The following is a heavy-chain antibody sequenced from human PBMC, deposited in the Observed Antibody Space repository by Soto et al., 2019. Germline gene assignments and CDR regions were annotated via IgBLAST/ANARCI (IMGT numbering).Heavy chain of an antibody. D-gene: IGHD3-9*01. J-gene: IGHJ1*01. CDR1: GFTFSGYS. Sequence: PGGSLRLSCAGSGFTFSGYSMHWVRQAPGKGLEWVAVLSYDVRNKYYADSVKGRFTISRDNSKNTLYLEMNSLRAEDTAVYYCARERVTGYYNVIGYWAQRTQVTVSS. CDR2: LSYDVRNK. V-gene: IGHV3-30*04. CDR3: ARERVTGYYNVIGY.